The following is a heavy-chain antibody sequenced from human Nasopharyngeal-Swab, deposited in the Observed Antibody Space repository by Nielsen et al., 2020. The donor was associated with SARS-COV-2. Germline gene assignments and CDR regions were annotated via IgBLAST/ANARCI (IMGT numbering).Heavy chain of an antibody. V-gene: IGHV4-4*07. J-gene: IGHJ2*01. CDR2: IYTSGST. CDR1: GDSLSVYY. CDR3: ARNYYDSSGYYTYWYFDL. D-gene: IGHD3-22*01. Sequence: SETLSLTCIVSGDSLSVYYWSWIRQPAGKGLEWIGRIYTSGSTNYNPSLKSRVTMSVDTSKNQFSLKLSSVTAADTAVYYCARNYYDSSGYYTYWYFDLWGRGTLVTVSS.